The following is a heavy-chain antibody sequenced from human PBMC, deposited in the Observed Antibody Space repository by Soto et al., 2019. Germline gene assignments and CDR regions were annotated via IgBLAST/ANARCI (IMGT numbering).Heavy chain of an antibody. Sequence: QVQLVQSGAEVKKPGSSVKVSCKASGGTFSSYAISWVRQAPGQGLEWMGGIIPIFGTANYAQKLQGRVTITAAESTSTAYMELRSLRSEDTAVYYCASPNYDSSRYLPSYWGQGTLVTVSS. CDR1: GGTFSSYA. V-gene: IGHV1-69*01. J-gene: IGHJ4*02. CDR2: IIPIFGTA. D-gene: IGHD3-22*01. CDR3: ASPNYDSSRYLPSY.